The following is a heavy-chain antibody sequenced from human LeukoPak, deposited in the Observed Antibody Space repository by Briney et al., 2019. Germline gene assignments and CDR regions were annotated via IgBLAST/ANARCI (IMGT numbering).Heavy chain of an antibody. J-gene: IGHJ4*02. CDR2: IKQDGSEK. CDR3: AKDVAWGRMDL. V-gene: IGHV3-7*01. Sequence: GGSLRLSCAASGFTFSGYYMSWVRQAPGKGLEWVANIKQDGSEKYYVDSVKGRFTISRDNAKNSLYLQMDSLRVEDTAVYHCAKDVAWGRMDLWGQGTLATVSS. D-gene: IGHD3/OR15-3a*01. CDR1: GFTFSGYY.